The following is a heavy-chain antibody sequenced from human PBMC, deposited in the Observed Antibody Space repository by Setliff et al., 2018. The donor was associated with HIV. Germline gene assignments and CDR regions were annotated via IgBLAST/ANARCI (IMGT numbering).Heavy chain of an antibody. CDR2: ISSSGSFI. CDR3: ARPVGPSTWYFDL. V-gene: IGHV3-21*01. J-gene: IGHJ2*01. CDR1: GFTFSSYS. Sequence: PGGSLRLSCAASGFTFSSYSMNWVRQAPGKGLEWVSSISSSGSFIYYADSVKGRFTISRDNAKNSLYLQMKSLRAEDTAVYYCARPVGPSTWYFDLWGRGSLVTVS. D-gene: IGHD1-26*01.